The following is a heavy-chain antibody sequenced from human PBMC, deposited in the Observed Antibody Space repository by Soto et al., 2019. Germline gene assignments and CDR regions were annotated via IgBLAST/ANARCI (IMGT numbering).Heavy chain of an antibody. CDR1: GFTFSSYA. J-gene: IGHJ4*02. CDR2: ITGSAGST. D-gene: IGHD5-12*01. V-gene: IGHV3-23*01. CDR3: AKDRNRWLRFDLGY. Sequence: EVLLLESGGGLVQPGGSLRLSCAASGFTFSSYAMSWVRQAPGKGLEWVSSITGSAGSTYYADSVKGRFTISRDTSTNTLYLQMNSLRAEDTAVYYCAKDRNRWLRFDLGYWGQGTLVTVSS.